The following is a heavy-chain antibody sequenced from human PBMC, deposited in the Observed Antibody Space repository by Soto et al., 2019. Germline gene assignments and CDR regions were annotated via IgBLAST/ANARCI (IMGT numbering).Heavy chain of an antibody. J-gene: IGHJ5*02. CDR3: AKDLATGMYNWFDP. CDR2: ISYDGSNK. Sequence: GGSLRLSCAASGFTFSSYGMHWVRQAPGKGLEWVAVISYDGSNKYYADSVKGRFTISRDNSKNTLYLQMNSLRAEDTAVYYCAKDLATGMYNWFDPWGQGTLVTVSS. CDR1: GFTFSSYG. D-gene: IGHD1-1*01. V-gene: IGHV3-30*18.